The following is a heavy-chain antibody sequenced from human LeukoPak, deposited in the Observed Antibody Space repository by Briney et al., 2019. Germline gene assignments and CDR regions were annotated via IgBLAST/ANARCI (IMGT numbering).Heavy chain of an antibody. CDR2: ISGSGGST. CDR1: GFTFSSYS. CDR3: AKDGAIFGVVITIYYYYGMDV. V-gene: IGHV3-23*01. Sequence: GGSLRLSCAASGFTFSSYSMNWVRQAPGKGLEWVSAISGSGGSTYYADSVKGRFTISRDNSKNTLYLQMNSLRAEDTAVYYCAKDGAIFGVVITIYYYYGMDVWGQGTTVTVSS. D-gene: IGHD3-3*01. J-gene: IGHJ6*02.